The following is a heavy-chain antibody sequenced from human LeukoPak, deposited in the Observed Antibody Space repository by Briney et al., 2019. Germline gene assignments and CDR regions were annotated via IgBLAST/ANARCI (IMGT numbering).Heavy chain of an antibody. CDR1: GDSVSSNSAT. Sequence: SQTLSLTCAISGDSVSSNSATWNWIRESPSRGLEWLGRTYYRSKWYNDYAVSVKSRITINPDTSKNQFSLQLNSVTPEDTAVYYCARDRYSSSWYFPYYYYGMDVWGQGTTVTVSS. D-gene: IGHD6-13*01. CDR2: TYYRSKWYN. V-gene: IGHV6-1*01. CDR3: ARDRYSSSWYFPYYYYGMDV. J-gene: IGHJ6*02.